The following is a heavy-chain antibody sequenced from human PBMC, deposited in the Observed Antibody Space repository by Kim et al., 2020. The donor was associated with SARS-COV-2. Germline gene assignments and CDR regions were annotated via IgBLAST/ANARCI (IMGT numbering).Heavy chain of an antibody. CDR2: T. D-gene: IGHD2-21*01. CDR3: IRDFVGPSDY. J-gene: IGHJ4*02. V-gene: IGHV3-74*01. Sequence: TDHADSVGGRFTITRDNIRNTVYLQMNSLRAEDSAVYYCIRDFVGPSDYWGQGTLVTVSS.